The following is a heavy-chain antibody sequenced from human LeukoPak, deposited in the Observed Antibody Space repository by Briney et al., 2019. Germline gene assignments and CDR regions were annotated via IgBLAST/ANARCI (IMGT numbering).Heavy chain of an antibody. CDR3: ARESTYPGGDAYDI. V-gene: IGHV3-21*01. D-gene: IGHD5/OR15-5a*01. CDR2: ISSSSSNI. CDR1: GFTFSSYS. J-gene: IGHJ3*02. Sequence: KTGGSLRLSCAASGFTFSSYSMNWVRQAPGKGLEWVSSISSSSSNIYYADSVKGRFTISRDNAKNSLYLHMTSLRAEDTAVYYWARESTYPGGDAYDIWHEGTMVTVSS.